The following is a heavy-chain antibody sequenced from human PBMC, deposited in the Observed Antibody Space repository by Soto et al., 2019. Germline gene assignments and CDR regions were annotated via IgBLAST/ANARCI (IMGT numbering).Heavy chain of an antibody. J-gene: IGHJ4*02. CDR2: ISSTTHYI. Sequence: GGSLRLSCAASGFTFTRYSMNWVRQAPGKGLEWVSSISSTTHYIYYADSMRGRFTISRDNAKNAVYLEMNSLRAEDTAVYYCARESEDLTSNFDYWGQGTPVTVSS. CDR3: ARESEDLTSNFDY. CDR1: GFTFTRYS. V-gene: IGHV3-21*06.